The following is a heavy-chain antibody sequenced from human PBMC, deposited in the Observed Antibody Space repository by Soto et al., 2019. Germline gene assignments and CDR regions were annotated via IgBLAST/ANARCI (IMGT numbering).Heavy chain of an antibody. CDR3: ARHHSRGYSSSSGELDY. D-gene: IGHD6-6*01. V-gene: IGHV4-59*01. Sequence: SETLSLTCTVSGGSISSYYWSWIRQPPGKGLEWIGYIYYSGSTNYNPSLKSRVTISVDTSKNQFSLKLSSVTAADTAVYCCARHHSRGYSSSSGELDYWGQGTLVTVSS. CDR1: GGSISSYY. CDR2: IYYSGST. J-gene: IGHJ4*02.